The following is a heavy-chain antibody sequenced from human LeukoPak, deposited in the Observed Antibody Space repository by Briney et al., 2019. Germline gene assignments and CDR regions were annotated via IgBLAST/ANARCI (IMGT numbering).Heavy chain of an antibody. Sequence: PGGSLRLSCAASGFTFSTYGMHWVRQAPGKGLEWVAIISYDANDKYYADSVKGRFTISRDNSKNTLYLQMNSLRAEDTAVYYCAKYFYGSGTYINYSDYWGQGTLVTVSS. V-gene: IGHV3-30*18. D-gene: IGHD3-10*01. CDR3: AKYFYGSGTYINYSDY. CDR1: GFTFSTYG. CDR2: ISYDANDK. J-gene: IGHJ4*02.